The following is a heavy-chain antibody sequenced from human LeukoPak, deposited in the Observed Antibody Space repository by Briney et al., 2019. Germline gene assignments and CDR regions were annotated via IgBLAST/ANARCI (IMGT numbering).Heavy chain of an antibody. CDR3: ARVALRRVVAATRHAFDI. CDR2: IYYSGST. V-gene: IGHV4-39*07. D-gene: IGHD2-15*01. J-gene: IGHJ3*02. CDR1: GGSISSSSYY. Sequence: SETLSLTCTVSGGSISSSSYYWGWIRQPPGKGLEWIGSIYYSGSTYYNPSLKSRVTISVDTSKNQFSLKLSSVTAADTAVYYCARVALRRVVAATRHAFDIWGQGTMVTVSS.